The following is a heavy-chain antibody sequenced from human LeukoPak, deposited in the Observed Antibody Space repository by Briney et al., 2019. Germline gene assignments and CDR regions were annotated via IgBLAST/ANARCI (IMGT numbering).Heavy chain of an antibody. CDR1: GYSLSDYY. CDR2: INPDTGDT. J-gene: IGHJ4*02. D-gene: IGHD5-12*01. Sequence: ASVKVSCKSSGYSLSDYYMHWVRQAPGQGLEWMGWINPDTGDTNFAQRFQGRVTMTRDTSINTAYMDLSSLTSDDTAVYYCAFLARTGARDWGQGTLVTVSS. V-gene: IGHV1-2*02. CDR3: AFLARTGARD.